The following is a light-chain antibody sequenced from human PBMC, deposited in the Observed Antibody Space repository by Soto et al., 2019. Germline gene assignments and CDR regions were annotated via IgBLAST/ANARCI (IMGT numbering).Light chain of an antibody. V-gene: IGKV1-27*01. CDR3: QKYSSVPV. CDR2: AAS. Sequence: DIQMTQSPTSLSASVGDRVTITCRASQDIRNFVAWYQQKPGKGPKLLIYAASTLQSGVPSRFSGSGSGTDFTLTSNSLQPEDVATYSCQKYSSVPVFGPGTKVEIK. CDR1: QDIRNF. J-gene: IGKJ3*01.